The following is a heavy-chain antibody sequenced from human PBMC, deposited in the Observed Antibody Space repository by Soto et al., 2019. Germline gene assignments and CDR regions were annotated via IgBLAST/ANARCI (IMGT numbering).Heavy chain of an antibody. V-gene: IGHV1-69*13. Sequence: ASVKVSCKASGGTFSSYAISWVRQAPGQGLEWMGGIIPIFGTANYAQKFQGRVTITADESKSTAYMEMSSLRSEGRAVYYCATSNFDWFEYYGMDVWGQVTTVTVSS. CDR2: IIPIFGTA. D-gene: IGHD3-9*01. CDR1: GGTFSSYA. CDR3: ATSNFDWFEYYGMDV. J-gene: IGHJ6*02.